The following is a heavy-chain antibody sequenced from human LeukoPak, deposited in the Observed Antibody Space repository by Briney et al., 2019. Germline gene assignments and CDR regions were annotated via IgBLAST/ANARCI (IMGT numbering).Heavy chain of an antibody. V-gene: IGHV1-46*01. CDR1: GYTFTSYY. CDR3: ARIYCSSTSCYGFFGY. D-gene: IGHD2-2*01. CDR2: INPSGGST. Sequence: ASVKVSCKASGYTFTSYYMHWVRQAPGQGLEWMGIINPSGGSTSYAQKFQGRVTMTRDTSTSTVYMELSNLRSEDTAVYYCARIYCSSTSCYGFFGYWGQGTLVTVSS. J-gene: IGHJ4*02.